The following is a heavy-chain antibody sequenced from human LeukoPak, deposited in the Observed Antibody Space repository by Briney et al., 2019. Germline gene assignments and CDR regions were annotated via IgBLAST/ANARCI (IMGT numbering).Heavy chain of an antibody. CDR2: IYYSGST. CDR1: GGSVSSGNYF. Sequence: SETLSLTCTVSGGSVSSGNYFWSWIRQPPGQGLEWIGYIYYSGSTKYNPSLKSRVTISVDTSKNQFSLRLSSVTAADTAVYYCARDPYAFDIWGQGTMVTVSS. V-gene: IGHV4-61*01. J-gene: IGHJ3*02. CDR3: ARDPYAFDI.